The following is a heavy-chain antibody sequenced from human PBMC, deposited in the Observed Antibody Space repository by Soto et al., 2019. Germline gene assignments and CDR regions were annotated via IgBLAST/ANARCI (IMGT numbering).Heavy chain of an antibody. CDR1: GGSISSGGYS. D-gene: IGHD2-2*02. CDR2: MYHSGST. Sequence: SETLSLTCAVSGGSISSGGYSWSWIRQPPGKGLEWIGYMYHSGSTYYNPSLKSRVTISIDRSKNQFSLKLSSVTAADTAVYYCASSFTVPAAIGYWGQGTLVTVSS. CDR3: ASSFTVPAAIGY. V-gene: IGHV4-30-2*01. J-gene: IGHJ4*02.